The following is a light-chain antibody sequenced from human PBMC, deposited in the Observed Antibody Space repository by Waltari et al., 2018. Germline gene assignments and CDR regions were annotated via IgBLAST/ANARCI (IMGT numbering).Light chain of an antibody. CDR3: MQGTDWPWT. V-gene: IGKV2-30*01. Sequence: EVVLTQSPLSLPVTLGQPASISCRSSQSLVYRDGGTFLNWFQQRPGQSPRRLIYKVSNRDSGVPDRFSGSGSGTDFTLKISRVEAEDVGVYYCMQGTDWPWTFGQGTKVEIK. J-gene: IGKJ1*01. CDR2: KVS. CDR1: QSLVYRDGGTF.